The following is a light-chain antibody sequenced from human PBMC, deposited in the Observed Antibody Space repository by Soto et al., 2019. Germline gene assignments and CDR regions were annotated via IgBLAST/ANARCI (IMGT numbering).Light chain of an antibody. CDR2: DNN. Sequence: QSVLTQPPSVSAAPGQKVTISCSGSSSNIGNNYVSWYQPLPGTAPKLLIYDNNERPPGIPDRFSGSKSGTSATLGITGLQTGDEADYYCATWDHSLSAGVFGGGTKLTVL. J-gene: IGLJ2*01. V-gene: IGLV1-51*01. CDR1: SSNIGNNY. CDR3: ATWDHSLSAGV.